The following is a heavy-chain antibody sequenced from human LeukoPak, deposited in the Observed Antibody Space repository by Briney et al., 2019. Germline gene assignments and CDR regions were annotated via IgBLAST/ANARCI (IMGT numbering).Heavy chain of an antibody. D-gene: IGHD3-9*01. CDR1: GGSFSGYY. Sequence: SETLSLTRAVYGGSFSGYYWSWIRQPPGKGLEWIGEINHSGSTNYNPSLKSRVTISVDTSKNQFSLKLSSVTAADTAVYYCARGVPNYDSLTGYYYNWFDPWGQGTLVTVSS. CDR2: INHSGST. J-gene: IGHJ5*02. CDR3: ARGVPNYDSLTGYYYNWFDP. V-gene: IGHV4-34*01.